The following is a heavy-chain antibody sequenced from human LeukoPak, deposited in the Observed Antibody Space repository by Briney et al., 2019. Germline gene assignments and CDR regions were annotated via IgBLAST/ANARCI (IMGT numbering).Heavy chain of an antibody. CDR2: IYYSGST. V-gene: IGHV4-59*12. Sequence: SETLSLTCTVSGGSISSYYWSWIRQPPGKGLEWIGYIYYSGSTNYNPSLKSRVTISVDTSKNQFSLKLSSVTAADTAVYYCARLNLYFYYYYMDVWGKGTTVTISS. CDR1: GGSISSYY. CDR3: ARLNLYFYYYYMDV. J-gene: IGHJ6*03.